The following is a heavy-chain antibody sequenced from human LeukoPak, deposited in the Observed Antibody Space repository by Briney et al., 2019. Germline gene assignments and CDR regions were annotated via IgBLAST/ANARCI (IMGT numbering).Heavy chain of an antibody. V-gene: IGHV4-34*01. CDR1: GVSLSGYY. J-gene: IGHJ6*03. D-gene: IGHD3-3*01. CDR2: INHSGST. Sequence: QPSETLSLTCAVYGVSLSGYYWSWVRQPPGKGLEWLGEINHSGSTNYYPSLMSPLTISVETSNNQFSLQLISVTAADTAVYYCAREAKLRFLEALHNSYYYYYYMDVWGKGTTVTVSS. CDR3: AREAKLRFLEALHNSYYYYYYMDV.